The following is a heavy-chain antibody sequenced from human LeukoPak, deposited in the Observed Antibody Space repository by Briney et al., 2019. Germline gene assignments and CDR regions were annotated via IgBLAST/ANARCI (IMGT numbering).Heavy chain of an antibody. J-gene: IGHJ3*02. CDR1: GFTFGSDW. Sequence: GGSLRLSCVASGFTFGSDWMSWVRQAPGKGLEWVANIKPDGTEKYYVDSVKGRFTISRDNAKNSLYLQLNSLRAEDTAVYYCVRYYDPPVGDAFDIWGPGTMVTVSS. CDR2: IKPDGTEK. D-gene: IGHD3-22*01. CDR3: VRYYDPPVGDAFDI. V-gene: IGHV3-7*01.